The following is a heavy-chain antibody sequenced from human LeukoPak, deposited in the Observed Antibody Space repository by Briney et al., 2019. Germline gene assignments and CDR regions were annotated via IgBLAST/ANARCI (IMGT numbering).Heavy chain of an antibody. V-gene: IGHV3-30-3*01. CDR1: GFTFSSYW. J-gene: IGHJ5*02. Sequence: GGSLRLSCAASGFTFSSYWMHWVRQAPGKGLEWVAVISYDGSNKYYADSVKGRFTISRDNSKNTLYLQMNSLRAEDTAVYYCARADLTPVAGDLNWFDPWGQGTLVTVSS. D-gene: IGHD6-19*01. CDR2: ISYDGSNK. CDR3: ARADLTPVAGDLNWFDP.